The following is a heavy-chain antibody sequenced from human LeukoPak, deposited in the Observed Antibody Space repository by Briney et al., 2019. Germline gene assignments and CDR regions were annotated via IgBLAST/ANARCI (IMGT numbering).Heavy chain of an antibody. D-gene: IGHD6-13*01. J-gene: IGHJ4*02. CDR3: ATSAAAAATD. Sequence: PGGSLRLSCAASGFTFSNFWMSWVRQAPGMGLKWVANIKQDGSEKYYVDSVKGRFTISRDNAKNSLYLQMNSLRAEDTAVYYCATSAAAAATDWGQGTLVTVSS. CDR1: GFTFSNFW. V-gene: IGHV3-7*03. CDR2: IKQDGSEK.